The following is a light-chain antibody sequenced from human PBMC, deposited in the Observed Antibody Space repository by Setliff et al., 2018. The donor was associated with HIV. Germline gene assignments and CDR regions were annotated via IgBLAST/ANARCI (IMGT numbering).Light chain of an antibody. V-gene: IGLV2-23*02. Sequence: QSVLTQPASVSGSPGQSITISCTGTSSDVGSYNLVSWYQQNPGKAPKLMIPEVNKRPSGVSHRFSGSKSGNTASLTISGLQPEDEADYYCCSYATSINAVFGGGTKVTVL. J-gene: IGLJ3*02. CDR1: SSDVGSYNL. CDR3: CSYATSINAV. CDR2: EVN.